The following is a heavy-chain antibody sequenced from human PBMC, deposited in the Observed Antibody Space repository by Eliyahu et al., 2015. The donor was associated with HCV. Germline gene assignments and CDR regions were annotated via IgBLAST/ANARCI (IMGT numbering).Heavy chain of an antibody. J-gene: IGHJ4*02. D-gene: IGHD3-3*01. Sequence: QVTLKESGPVMVKPTETLTLTCTVSGFSLSNARMGVSWIRQPPGKALEWLANIFSNDEKSYSTSLKSRLTISKDTSKSQVVLTMTNMDPLDTATYYCARTLNYDFWSGYYFDYWGQGTLVTVSS. CDR2: IFSNDEK. CDR1: GFSLSNARMG. CDR3: ARTLNYDFWSGYYFDY. V-gene: IGHV2-26*01.